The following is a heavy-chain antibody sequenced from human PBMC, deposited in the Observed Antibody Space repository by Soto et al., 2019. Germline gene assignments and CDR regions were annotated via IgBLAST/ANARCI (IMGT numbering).Heavy chain of an antibody. CDR2: IDESGRT. CDR1: GGSISRSNW. J-gene: IGHJ4*02. V-gene: IGHV4-4*02. Sequence: QVQLQESGPGLVEPSGTLSLTCGVSGGSISRSNWWSWNRLPPGKGLEWIGEIDESGRTNYNPSLQSRVTISLDKSKNQVSLKLNSVTDADTAVYFCATGYNDIWEFWGQGTLVTVSS. D-gene: IGHD1-20*01. CDR3: ATGYNDIWEF.